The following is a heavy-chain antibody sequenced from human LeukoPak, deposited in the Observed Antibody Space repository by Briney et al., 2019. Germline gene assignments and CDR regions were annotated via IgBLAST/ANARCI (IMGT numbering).Heavy chain of an antibody. D-gene: IGHD3-22*01. CDR2: IYTSGRT. V-gene: IGHV4-4*07. CDR1: GGFISSYY. CDR3: ARGHDGSSGYQYRGFDY. J-gene: IGHJ4*02. Sequence: SETLSLTCTVSGGFISSYYWNWIRQPAGKGLEWIGRIYTSGRTNYNPSLKSRVTVSVDTSQNQFSLKLSSVTAADTAMYYCARGHDGSSGYQYRGFDYWGQGTPVIVSS.